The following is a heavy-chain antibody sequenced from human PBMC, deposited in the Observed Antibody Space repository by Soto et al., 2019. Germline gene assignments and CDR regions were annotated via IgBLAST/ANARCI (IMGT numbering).Heavy chain of an antibody. D-gene: IGHD3-22*01. J-gene: IGHJ4*02. CDR1: GGSISSSSYY. CDR2: IYYSGST. Sequence: SETLSLTCTVSGGSISSSSYYWGWIRQPPGKGLEWIGSIYYSGSTYYNPSLKSRVTISVDTSKNQFSLKLSSVTAADTAVYYCARHEYRYYDSSGYYSGGAGNFDYWGQGTLVTVSS. CDR3: ARHEYRYYDSSGYYSGGAGNFDY. V-gene: IGHV4-39*01.